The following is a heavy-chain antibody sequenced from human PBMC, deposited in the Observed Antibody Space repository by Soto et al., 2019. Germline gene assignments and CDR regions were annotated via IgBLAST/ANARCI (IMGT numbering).Heavy chain of an antibody. J-gene: IGHJ4*02. CDR3: ARATPKAFDY. CDR1: GGSFSGYY. V-gene: IGHV4-34*01. Sequence: SETLSLTCAVYGGSFSGYYWSWIRQPPGKGLEWIGEINHSGSTNYNPSLKSRVTISVDTSKNQFSLKLSSVTAADTAVYYCARATPKAFDYWGQGTLVTVSS. CDR2: INHSGST.